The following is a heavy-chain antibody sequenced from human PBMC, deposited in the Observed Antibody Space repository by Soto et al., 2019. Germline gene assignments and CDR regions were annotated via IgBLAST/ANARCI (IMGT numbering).Heavy chain of an antibody. CDR1: GGNIISVGDC. CDR3: EREVSLRYGDACFAI. CDR2: INYSGST. Sequence: SEILSLTWTVSGGNIISVGDCWIWISKHPGKELEWIGNINYSGSTSYNPALTRRVTISVDTSENQFSLMLSSVTAADTAFFFCEREVSLRYGDACFAIWGKGTMVPVS. V-gene: IGHV4-31*02. J-gene: IGHJ3*02. D-gene: IGHD2-15*01.